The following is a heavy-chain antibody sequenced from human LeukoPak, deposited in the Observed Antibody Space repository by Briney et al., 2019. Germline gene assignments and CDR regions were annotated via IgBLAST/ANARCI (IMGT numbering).Heavy chain of an antibody. Sequence: ASVKVSCKASGYTFTSYDISWVRQATGQGLEWMGWMYPNSGNTGYAQRFQGRVTMARNAFISTAYMELSSLSSEDTAVYYCARVYCASTSCHTFYYYYGMDVWGQGTTVTVSS. CDR3: ARVYCASTSCHTFYYYYGMDV. CDR1: GYTFTSYD. V-gene: IGHV1-8*01. CDR2: MYPNSGNT. D-gene: IGHD2-2*01. J-gene: IGHJ6*02.